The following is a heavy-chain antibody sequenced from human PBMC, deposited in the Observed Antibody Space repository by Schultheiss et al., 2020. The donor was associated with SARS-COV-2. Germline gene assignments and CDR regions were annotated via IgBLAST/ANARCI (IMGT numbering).Heavy chain of an antibody. Sequence: GESLKISCKASGYTFTSYYMHWVRQAPGQGLEWMGIINPSGGSTSYAQKFQGRVTMTRDTSTSTVYMELSSLRSEDTAVYYCARSFEWQLASGYYYYYGMDVWGQGTTVTVSS. CDR2: INPSGGST. D-gene: IGHD6-6*01. V-gene: IGHV1-46*01. J-gene: IGHJ6*02. CDR1: GYTFTSYY. CDR3: ARSFEWQLASGYYYYYGMDV.